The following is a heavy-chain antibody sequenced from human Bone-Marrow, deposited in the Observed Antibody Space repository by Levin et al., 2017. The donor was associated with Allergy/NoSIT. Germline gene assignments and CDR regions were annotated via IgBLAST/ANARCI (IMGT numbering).Heavy chain of an antibody. CDR3: ARTLRLAGRGYFDWFPGDYDYGMDG. Sequence: GESLKISCAASGFTFSSYSMNWVRQAPGKGLEWVSSISSSSSYIYYADSVKGRFTISRDNAKNSLYLQMNSLRAEDTAVYYCARTLRLAGRGYFDWFPGDYDYGMDGWGQGTTVTVS. CDR2: ISSSSSYI. CDR1: GFTFSSYS. V-gene: IGHV3-21*01. D-gene: IGHD3-9*01. J-gene: IGHJ6*02.